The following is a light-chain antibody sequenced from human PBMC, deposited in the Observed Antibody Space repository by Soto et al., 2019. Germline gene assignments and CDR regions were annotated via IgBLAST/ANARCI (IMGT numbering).Light chain of an antibody. J-gene: IGKJ3*01. CDR3: LQYNNWPPFT. V-gene: IGKV3-15*01. CDR1: QSVSSN. Sequence: DMVVTQSPATLSVSPGERATLSCRASQSVSSNLAWYQQKPGQTPRLLIYGASTRATGIPARFSGSGSGTEFTLPISSLQSEDFAVYYCLQYNNWPPFTFGPGTKVDIK. CDR2: GAS.